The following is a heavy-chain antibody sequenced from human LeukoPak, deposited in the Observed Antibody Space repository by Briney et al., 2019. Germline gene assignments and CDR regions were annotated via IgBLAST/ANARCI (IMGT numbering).Heavy chain of an antibody. V-gene: IGHV3-7*03. CDR2: IAANGNDK. CDR1: IHLRKYW. Sequence: GGSLALLCSLWIHLRKYWMAWVRQAPGRGLEWVATIAANGNDKDYEDALQGRFTISRDNARNSLSLRIDSLRAEDTAQYYCAREVFFQFDNWGQGALVTVSS. J-gene: IGHJ4*02. CDR3: AREVFFQFDN.